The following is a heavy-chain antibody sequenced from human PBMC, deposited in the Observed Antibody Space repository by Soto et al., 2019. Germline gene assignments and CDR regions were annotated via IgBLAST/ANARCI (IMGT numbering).Heavy chain of an antibody. Sequence: PSETLSLTCTVSGGPVINGDSYLNWIRQHPEKGLEWMGYINYRGTTNYNAALKSRILISVDTSKNQFSLRLTSVTAADTAVYYCARDAPGAAPYWGQGTPVTVS. CDR2: INYRGTT. J-gene: IGHJ4*02. D-gene: IGHD6-13*01. V-gene: IGHV4-31*03. CDR3: ARDAPGAAPY. CDR1: GGPVINGDSY.